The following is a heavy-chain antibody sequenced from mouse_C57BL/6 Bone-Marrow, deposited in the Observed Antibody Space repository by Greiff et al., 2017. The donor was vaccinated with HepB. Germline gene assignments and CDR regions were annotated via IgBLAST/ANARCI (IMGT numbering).Heavy chain of an antibody. CDR2: IYPRSGNT. D-gene: IGHD4-1*02. CDR3: ARFQLGQAY. CDR1: GYTFTSYG. V-gene: IGHV1-81*01. Sequence: VQVVESGAELARPGASVKLSCKASGYTFTSYGISWVKQRTGQGLEWIGEIYPRSGNTYYNEKFKGKATLTADKSSSTAYMELRSLTSEDSAVYFCARFQLGQAYWGQGTTLTVSS. J-gene: IGHJ2*01.